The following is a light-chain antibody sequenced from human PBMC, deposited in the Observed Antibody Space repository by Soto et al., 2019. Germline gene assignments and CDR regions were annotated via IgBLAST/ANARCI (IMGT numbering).Light chain of an antibody. V-gene: IGKV3-15*01. CDR2: GAS. CDR3: QQYNNRPRT. J-gene: IGKJ2*01. CDR1: QSVSSS. Sequence: EIVMTQSPATLSVSPGERATLSCRASQSVSSSLAWYQQKPGQSPRLLFYGASTRAAGIPARFSGSGSGTEFTLTISSLQSEDFAVYYCQQYNNRPRTFGQGTKLEIK.